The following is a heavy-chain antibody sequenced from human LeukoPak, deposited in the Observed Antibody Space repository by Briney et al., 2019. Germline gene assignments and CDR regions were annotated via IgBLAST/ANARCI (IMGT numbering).Heavy chain of an antibody. J-gene: IGHJ4*02. V-gene: IGHV3-23*01. CDR1: GFALNSCA. CDR3: AKGNWISTLLPYYFDY. CDR2: ITGSGGSP. Sequence: PGGSLRLSCAASGFALNSCAMTWVRQAPGKGLEWVSAITGSGGSPYYTDSVKGRFTISRDNSKNTLYLQMNSLRAEDTAVYYCAKGNWISTLLPYYFDYWGQGTLVTVSS. D-gene: IGHD1-1*01.